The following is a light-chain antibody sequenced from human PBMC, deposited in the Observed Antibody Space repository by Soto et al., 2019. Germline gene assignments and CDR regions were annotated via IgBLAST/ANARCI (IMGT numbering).Light chain of an antibody. V-gene: IGKV3-20*01. CDR3: HQYGSTPFT. Sequence: EIVLTQSTGTLSLSPGDRATLSCRASQSVSTNYLAWYQQKLGQAPRLLIYGASSRATGIPDRFSGSGSGTDFTLTISRLEPEDYAEYYCHQYGSTPFTFGPGTKGDIK. CDR2: GAS. J-gene: IGKJ3*01. CDR1: QSVSTNY.